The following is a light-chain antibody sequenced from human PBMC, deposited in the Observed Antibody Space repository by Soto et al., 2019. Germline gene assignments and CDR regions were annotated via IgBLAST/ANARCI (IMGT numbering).Light chain of an antibody. J-gene: IGKJ4*01. V-gene: IGKV3-20*01. Sequence: ELVLTQSPGTLSLSPGESATLSCRASQCIDSSNVAWYQHKPGLAPRLLLYGASNRATGIPDRFSGGGSWTDFTLTISRLEPEDFGVYYCQHYQTFLPLTFGGGTKVDI. CDR1: QCIDSSN. CDR2: GAS. CDR3: QHYQTFLPLT.